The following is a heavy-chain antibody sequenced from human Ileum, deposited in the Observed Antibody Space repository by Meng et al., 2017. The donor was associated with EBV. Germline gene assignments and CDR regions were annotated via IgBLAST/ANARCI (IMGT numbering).Heavy chain of an antibody. J-gene: IGHJ4*02. CDR3: ARVGQWLPIDY. V-gene: IGHV4-4*02. CDR1: GGSISSRNW. Sequence: VELQESGPGLVQASGTRALTCAVSGGSISSRNWWSWVRQPPGKGLEWIGAIYHSGSTNYNPSLKSRVTISVDKSKNQFSLNLSSVTAADTAVYYCARVGQWLPIDYWGQGTLVTVSS. CDR2: IYHSGST. D-gene: IGHD6-19*01.